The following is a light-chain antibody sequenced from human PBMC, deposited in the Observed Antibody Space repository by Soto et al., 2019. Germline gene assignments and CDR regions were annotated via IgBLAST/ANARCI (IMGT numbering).Light chain of an antibody. V-gene: IGKV2-28*01. Sequence: DIVMTQSPLSLPVTPGEPASISCRSSQSLLHSNGYNYLDWYLQKPGQSPQLLIYLGSNRASGVPDMFSGSGLGTDFTLKISRVEAEDVWVYYCMQALQTPWTYGQGTKVEIK. CDR2: LGS. J-gene: IGKJ1*01. CDR1: QSLLHSNGYNY. CDR3: MQALQTPWT.